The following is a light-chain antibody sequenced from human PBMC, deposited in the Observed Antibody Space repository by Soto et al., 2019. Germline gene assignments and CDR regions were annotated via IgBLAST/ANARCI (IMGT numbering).Light chain of an antibody. CDR2: DAS. V-gene: IGKV3D-20*01. Sequence: EIVFTQAPATLSLSPGERATLSCGASQSVSSSYLAWYQRKPGLAPRLLIYDASSRATGIPDRFSGSGSGTDFTLTISRLEPEDFAVYYCQPYGSSPGLTFGGGTKVEIK. CDR1: QSVSSSY. CDR3: QPYGSSPGLT. J-gene: IGKJ4*01.